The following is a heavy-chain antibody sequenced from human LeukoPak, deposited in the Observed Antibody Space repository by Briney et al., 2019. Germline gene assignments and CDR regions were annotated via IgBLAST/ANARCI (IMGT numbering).Heavy chain of an antibody. D-gene: IGHD4-23*01. CDR1: GGSFSDYY. J-gene: IGHJ4*02. Sequence: KPSETLSLTCAIYGGSFSDYYWSWIRQPPGKGLEWIGEINHSGSTNYNPSLKSRVTISVDTSSNQFSLKLSSVTAADTAVYYCARDNGGNSGFDYWGQGTLVTVSS. CDR3: ARDNGGNSGFDY. V-gene: IGHV4-34*01. CDR2: INHSGST.